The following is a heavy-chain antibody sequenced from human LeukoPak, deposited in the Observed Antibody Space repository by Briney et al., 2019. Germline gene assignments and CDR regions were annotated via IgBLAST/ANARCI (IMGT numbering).Heavy chain of an antibody. J-gene: IGHJ5*02. Sequence: RASVKVSSKASGGTFSSYTISWVRQAPGQGLEWMGRIIPILGIANYAQKFQGRVTITADKSTSTAYMELSSLRSEDTAVYYCARYYYDSSGYYYDWFDPWGQGTLVTVSS. D-gene: IGHD3-22*01. CDR1: GGTFSSYT. CDR3: ARYYYDSSGYYYDWFDP. V-gene: IGHV1-69*02. CDR2: IIPILGIA.